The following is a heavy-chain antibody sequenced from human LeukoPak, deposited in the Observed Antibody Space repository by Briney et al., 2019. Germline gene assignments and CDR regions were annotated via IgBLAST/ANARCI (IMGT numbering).Heavy chain of an antibody. J-gene: IGHJ4*02. CDR2: IYYSGST. CDR3: ARARSYCGGDCYSSPYFDY. D-gene: IGHD2-21*02. CDR1: GGSISSYY. Sequence: SETLSLTCTVSGGSISSYYWSWIRQPPGKGLEWIGYIYYSGSTNYNPSPKSRVTISVDTSKNQFSLKLSSVTAADTAVYYCARARSYCGGDCYSSPYFDYWGQGTLVTVSS. V-gene: IGHV4-59*01.